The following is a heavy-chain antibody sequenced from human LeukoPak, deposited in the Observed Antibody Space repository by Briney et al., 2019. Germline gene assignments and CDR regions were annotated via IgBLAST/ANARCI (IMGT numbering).Heavy chain of an antibody. Sequence: SETLSLTCAVYGGPFRGFFWSWIRQAPGKGLEWIGEISHSGSSNYNPSLKSRITISVDTSKSQFSLKLSSVTAADTAVYYCATMEGLLWFGELFPIRSGMDVWGQGTTVTVSS. V-gene: IGHV4-34*01. CDR2: ISHSGSS. CDR1: GGPFRGFF. J-gene: IGHJ6*02. CDR3: ATMEGLLWFGELFPIRSGMDV. D-gene: IGHD3-10*01.